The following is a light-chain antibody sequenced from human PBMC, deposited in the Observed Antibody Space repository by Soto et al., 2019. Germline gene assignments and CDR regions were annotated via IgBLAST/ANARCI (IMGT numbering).Light chain of an antibody. J-gene: IGKJ3*01. CDR1: QSIAND. Sequence: DIQMTQSPSSLSPSVGDRVSITCRASQSIANDLNWYQQKPGKAPKLLIHAASRLQSGVPSRFSGSGSETYFTLTIGSLQPEDFATYFCQQSYSTPFTFGPGTKVDI. CDR3: QQSYSTPFT. V-gene: IGKV1-39*01. CDR2: AAS.